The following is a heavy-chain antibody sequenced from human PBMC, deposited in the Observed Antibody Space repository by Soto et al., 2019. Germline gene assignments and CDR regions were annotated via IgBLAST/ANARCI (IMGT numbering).Heavy chain of an antibody. CDR3: AKDTVPVATPWFDP. Sequence: GSLRLSCVASGFTFSTYAMSWVRQAPGKGLEWVSAISGGGDRSHYADSVKGRFTISRDNSKNTLYVQMNSLRAEGTAIYYCAKDTVPVATPWFDPWGQGTLVTVSS. D-gene: IGHD2-2*01. V-gene: IGHV3-23*01. J-gene: IGHJ5*02. CDR1: GFTFSTYA. CDR2: ISGGGDRS.